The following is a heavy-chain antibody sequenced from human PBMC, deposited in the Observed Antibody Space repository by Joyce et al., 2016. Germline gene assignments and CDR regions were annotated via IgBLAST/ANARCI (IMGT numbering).Heavy chain of an antibody. CDR1: GLTFRTTW. J-gene: IGHJ4*02. Sequence: VQLVESGGGLVQPGESLRLSCGVSGLTFRTTWMSWVRQEPGKGLEWIGRIKSKNDGGTLDYIETVKGRFTLSRDDSTNTVYLQRDSLKIEDTAMYYCTTDPRYWGRGTLVTVSS. V-gene: IGHV3-15*01. CDR3: TTDPRY. CDR2: IKSKNDGGTL.